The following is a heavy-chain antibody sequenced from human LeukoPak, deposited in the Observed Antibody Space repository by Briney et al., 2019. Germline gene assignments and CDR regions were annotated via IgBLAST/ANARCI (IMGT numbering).Heavy chain of an antibody. J-gene: IGHJ5*02. V-gene: IGHV4-34*01. Sequence: SETLSLTCNVSGGSISTYYWSWIRQPPGKGLEWIGEINHSGSTNYNPSLKSRVTISVDTSKNQFSLKLSSVTAADTAVYYCARIAAAGLFDPWGQGTLVTVSS. D-gene: IGHD6-13*01. CDR1: GGSISTYY. CDR2: INHSGST. CDR3: ARIAAAGLFDP.